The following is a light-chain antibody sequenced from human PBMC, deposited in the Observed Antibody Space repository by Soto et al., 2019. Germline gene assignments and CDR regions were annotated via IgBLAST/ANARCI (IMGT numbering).Light chain of an antibody. CDR3: QQYNNWPRT. CDR1: QSVSSN. CDR2: GAS. V-gene: IGKV3-15*01. J-gene: IGKJ1*01. Sequence: GSTQSPDTLSVSPGERATLSCRASQSVSSNLAWYQQKLGQAPRLLIYGASTRATGISAKFSGSGSGTEFTLTISSLQSEDFAIYYCQQYNNWPRTFGQGTKVDI.